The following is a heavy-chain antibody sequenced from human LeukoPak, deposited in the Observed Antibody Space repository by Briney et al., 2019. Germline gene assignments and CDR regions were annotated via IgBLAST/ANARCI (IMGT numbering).Heavy chain of an antibody. D-gene: IGHD3-10*01. V-gene: IGHV3-7*01. CDR2: IKQDGSEK. J-gene: IGHJ4*02. CDR1: GFTFSGYW. Sequence: GGSLRLSCVASGFTFSGYWMTWVRQAPGKGLEWVANIKQDGSEKYYVDSVKGRFTISRDNTKNSLYLQMNSLRAEDTAVYYCARDPGYYGSGSYLNWGQGTLVTVSS. CDR3: ARDPGYYGSGSYLN.